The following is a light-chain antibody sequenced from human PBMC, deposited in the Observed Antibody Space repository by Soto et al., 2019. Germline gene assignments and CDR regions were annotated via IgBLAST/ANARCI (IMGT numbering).Light chain of an antibody. CDR2: DVS. CDR3: QHYNSYSEA. J-gene: IGKJ1*01. V-gene: IGKV1-5*01. Sequence: DIQMTQSPSTLSASVGDRVIITCRASQTVERWMAWYQQKPGKAPKLLISDVSTLERGVPSRFSGSGSGTEFTLTISSLQPDDFATYYCQHYNSYSEAFGQGTKVELK. CDR1: QTVERW.